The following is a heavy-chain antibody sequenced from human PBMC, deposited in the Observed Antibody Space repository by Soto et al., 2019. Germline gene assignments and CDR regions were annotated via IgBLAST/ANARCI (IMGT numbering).Heavy chain of an antibody. V-gene: IGHV3-15*07. Sequence: GGSLRLSCAASGFTFSNAWMNWVRQAPGKGLEWVGRIKSKTDGGTTDYAAPVKGRFTISRDDSKNTLYLQMNSLKTEDTAVYYCTTDLFYGDYANYYYYGMDVWGQGTTVTVSS. CDR2: IKSKTDGGTT. CDR3: TTDLFYGDYANYYYYGMDV. J-gene: IGHJ6*02. D-gene: IGHD4-17*01. CDR1: GFTFSNAW.